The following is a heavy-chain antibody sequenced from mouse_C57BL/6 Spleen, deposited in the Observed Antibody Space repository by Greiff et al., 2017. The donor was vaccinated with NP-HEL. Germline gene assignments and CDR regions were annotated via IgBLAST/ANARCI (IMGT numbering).Heavy chain of an antibody. J-gene: IGHJ4*01. D-gene: IGHD2-3*01. CDR3: ARGWLLRTDYAMDY. CDR2: IYPGDGDT. CDR1: GYAFSSSW. V-gene: IGHV1-82*01. Sequence: VQLQQSGPELVKPGASVKISCKASGYAFSSSWMNWVKQRPGKGLEWIGRIYPGDGDTNYNGKFKGKATLTADKSSSTAYMQLSSLTSEDSAVYFCARGWLLRTDYAMDYWGQGTSVTVSS.